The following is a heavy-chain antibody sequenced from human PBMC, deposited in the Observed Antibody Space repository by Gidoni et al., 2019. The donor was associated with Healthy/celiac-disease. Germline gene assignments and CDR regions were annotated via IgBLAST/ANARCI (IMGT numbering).Heavy chain of an antibody. Sequence: EVQLVESVGGLVQLGGSLRLSCAASGSTFISYSMNWVRPAPGKGLEWVSYISSSSSTIYYADSVKGRFTISRDNAKNSLYLQMNSLRAEDTAVYYCALVGATAPFDYWGQGTLVTVSS. D-gene: IGHD1-26*01. CDR1: GSTFISYS. CDR3: ALVGATAPFDY. J-gene: IGHJ4*02. V-gene: IGHV3-48*01. CDR2: ISSSSSTI.